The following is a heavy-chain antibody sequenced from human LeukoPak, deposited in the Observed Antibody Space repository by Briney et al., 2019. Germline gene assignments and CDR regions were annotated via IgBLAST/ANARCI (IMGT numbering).Heavy chain of an antibody. CDR1: GYTFTSYA. D-gene: IGHD5-24*01. CDR3: ARIVEMATNDAFDI. J-gene: IGHJ3*02. CDR2: INTYTGNP. Sequence: ASVKVSCKASGYTFTSYAMNWVRQAPGQGLEWMGWINTYTGNPTYAQGFTGRFVFSLDTSVSTAYLQISSLKAEDTAVYYCARIVEMATNDAFDIWGQGTMVTVSS. V-gene: IGHV7-4-1*02.